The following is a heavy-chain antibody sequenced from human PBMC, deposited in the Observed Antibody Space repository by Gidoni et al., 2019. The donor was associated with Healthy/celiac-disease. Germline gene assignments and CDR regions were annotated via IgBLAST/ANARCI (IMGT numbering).Heavy chain of an antibody. V-gene: IGHV3-33*01. CDR3: ARDSSSSGYLDAFDI. CDR2: IWYDGSNK. Sequence: QVQLVDSGGGVVRPGRSLRPYCAASGLPFSTYGMHWVRQAPGKGLEWVAVIWYDGSNKYYADSVKGRFTISRDNSKNTLYLQMNSLRAEDTAVYYCARDSSSSGYLDAFDIWGQGTMVTVSS. CDR1: GLPFSTYG. J-gene: IGHJ3*02. D-gene: IGHD3-22*01.